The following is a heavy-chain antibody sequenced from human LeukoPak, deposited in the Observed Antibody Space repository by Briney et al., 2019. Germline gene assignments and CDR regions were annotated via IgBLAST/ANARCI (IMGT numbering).Heavy chain of an antibody. Sequence: SETQFLTCAVYGGSFSGYYWSWIRQPPGKGLEWIGEINHSGSTNYNPSLKSRVTISVDTSKNQFSLKLSSVTAADTAVYYCARGHLIVVVPAAIIGGWFDPWGQGTLVTVSS. CDR1: GGSFSGYY. V-gene: IGHV4-34*01. J-gene: IGHJ5*02. D-gene: IGHD2-2*01. CDR2: INHSGST. CDR3: ARGHLIVVVPAAIIGGWFDP.